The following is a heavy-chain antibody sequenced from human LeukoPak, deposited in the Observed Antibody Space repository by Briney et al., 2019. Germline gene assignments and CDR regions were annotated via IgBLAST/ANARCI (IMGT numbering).Heavy chain of an antibody. CDR2: IYYSGST. CDR3: ARAYSGYAQPIDY. Sequence: SETLSLTCTVSGGSISSGSYYWSWIRQPPGKGLEWIGYIYYSGSTNYNPSLKSRVTISVDTSKNQFSLKLSSVTAADTAVYYCARAYSGYAQPIDYWGQGTLVTVSS. CDR1: GGSISSGSYY. J-gene: IGHJ4*02. D-gene: IGHD5-12*01. V-gene: IGHV4-61*01.